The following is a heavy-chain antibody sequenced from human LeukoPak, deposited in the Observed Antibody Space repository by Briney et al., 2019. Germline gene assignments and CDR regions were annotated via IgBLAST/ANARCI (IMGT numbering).Heavy chain of an antibody. D-gene: IGHD5-24*01. Sequence: PGGSLRLSCAASGFIFSSNYMTWVRQAPGKGLEWVSVIFSGGSTYYADSVEGRVTISRDNSKNTLYLQMNNLRGENTAVYYCASLYNDYGDYWGQGALVTVSS. CDR2: IFSGGST. V-gene: IGHV3-53*01. J-gene: IGHJ4*02. CDR1: GFIFSSNY. CDR3: ASLYNDYGDY.